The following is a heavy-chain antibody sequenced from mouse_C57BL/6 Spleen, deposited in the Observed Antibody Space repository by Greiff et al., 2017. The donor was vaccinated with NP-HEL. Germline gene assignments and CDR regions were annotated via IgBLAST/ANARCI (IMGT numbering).Heavy chain of an antibody. CDR3: ARGSGLFYAMDY. CDR1: GYAFSSYW. V-gene: IGHV1-80*01. D-gene: IGHD3-2*02. CDR2: IYPGDGDT. J-gene: IGHJ4*01. Sequence: VQLQQSGAELVKPGASVKISCKASGYAFSSYWMNWVKQRPGKGLEWIGQIYPGDGDTNSNGKFKGKATLTADKSSSTAYMQLSSRTSEDSAVYFCARGSGLFYAMDYWGQGTSVTVSA.